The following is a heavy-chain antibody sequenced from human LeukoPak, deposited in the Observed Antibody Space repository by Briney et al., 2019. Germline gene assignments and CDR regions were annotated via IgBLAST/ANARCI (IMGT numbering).Heavy chain of an antibody. CDR1: GYTFTGYY. CDR3: AREGGHYYDSRADFDY. D-gene: IGHD3-22*01. Sequence: ASVKVSCKASGYTFTGYYMHWVRQAPGQGLEWMGWINPNSGGTNYAQKFQGRVTMTRDTSISTAYMELSRLRSDDTAVYYCAREGGHYYDSRADFDYWGQGTLVTVSS. J-gene: IGHJ4*02. V-gene: IGHV1-2*02. CDR2: INPNSGGT.